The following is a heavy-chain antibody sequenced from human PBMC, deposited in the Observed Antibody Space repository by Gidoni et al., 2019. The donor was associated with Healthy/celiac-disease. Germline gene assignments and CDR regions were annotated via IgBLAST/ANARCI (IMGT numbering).Heavy chain of an antibody. J-gene: IGHJ6*02. CDR2: IRGSGGST. D-gene: IGHD6-13*01. Sequence: EVQLLESGGGLVQPGGSLRLSCAASGLTFTSYARSWVRQAPGKGLEWVSAIRGSGGSTYYADSVKGRFTISRDNSKNTLYLQMNSLRAEDTAVYYCARLSSSWYSAYYYYGMDVWGQGTTVTVSS. CDR1: GLTFTSYA. CDR3: ARLSSSWYSAYYYYGMDV. V-gene: IGHV3-23*01.